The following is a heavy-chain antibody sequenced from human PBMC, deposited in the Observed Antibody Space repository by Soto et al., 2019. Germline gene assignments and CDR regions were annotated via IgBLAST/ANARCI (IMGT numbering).Heavy chain of an antibody. CDR3: ARAGTNMVQFDY. CDR1: GGSINSYF. CDR2: IYYSGST. J-gene: IGHJ4*02. D-gene: IGHD3-10*01. V-gene: IGHV4-59*01. Sequence: SETLSLTCTVSGGSINSYFWSWIRQSPGKGLEWIGHIYYSGSTSYSPSLKSRVSISVDTSKNQFSLEVHSVTAADTAVYYCARAGTNMVQFDYWGQDTLVTVSS.